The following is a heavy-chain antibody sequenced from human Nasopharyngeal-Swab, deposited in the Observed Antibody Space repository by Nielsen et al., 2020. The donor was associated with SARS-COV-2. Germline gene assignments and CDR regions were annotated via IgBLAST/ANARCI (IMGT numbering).Heavy chain of an antibody. CDR3: ANLLSGWYEGNAFDI. CDR2: ISWNSVSI. V-gene: IGHV3-9*01. J-gene: IGHJ3*02. D-gene: IGHD6-19*01. Sequence: SLKISCAASGFTFDDYAMHWVRQAPGKGLEWVSGISWNSVSIGYADSVKGRFTISRDNAKNSLYLQMNSLRAEDTALYYCANLLSGWYEGNAFDIWGQGTMVTDSS. CDR1: GFTFDDYA.